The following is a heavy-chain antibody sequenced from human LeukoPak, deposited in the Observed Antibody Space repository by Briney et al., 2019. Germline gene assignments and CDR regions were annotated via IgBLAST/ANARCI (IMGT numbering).Heavy chain of an antibody. V-gene: IGHV3-30*04. Sequence: GGSLRLSCAASGFTFSSYAMHWVRQAPGKGLEWVAVISYDGSNKYYADSVKGRFTISRDNSKNTLYLQMNSLRAEDTAVYYWGGGGGGRAAVVGYWGQGTLVTVSS. CDR2: ISYDGSNK. CDR3: GGGGGGRAAVVGY. D-gene: IGHD6-13*01. J-gene: IGHJ4*02. CDR1: GFTFSSYA.